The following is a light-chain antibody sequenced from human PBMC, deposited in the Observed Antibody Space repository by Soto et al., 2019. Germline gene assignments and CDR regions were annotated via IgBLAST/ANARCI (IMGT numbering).Light chain of an antibody. V-gene: IGKV3-20*01. CDR2: GAS. CDR3: QQYGSSPRT. CDR1: QSVSSSY. J-gene: IGKJ1*01. Sequence: EIVLTQSPGGLSLSPGERATRSCRASQSVSSSYLAWYQQKPGQAPRLLIYGASSRATGIPDRFSGSGSGTDFTLTISRLEPEDFAVYYCQQYGSSPRTFGQGTKVDIK.